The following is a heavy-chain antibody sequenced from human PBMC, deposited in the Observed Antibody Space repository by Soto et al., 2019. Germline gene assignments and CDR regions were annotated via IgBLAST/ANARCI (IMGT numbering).Heavy chain of an antibody. D-gene: IGHD3-10*01. Sequence: QVQLQESGPGLVKPSQTLSLTCTVSGGSISSVGYYWSWIRQHPGKGLEWIGYIYYSGSTYYNPSLKSRVTISVNTSKTHFSLKLSSVNAEDTAVYYCARGYSGDCMDVWGQGTTVTVSS. CDR1: GGSISSVGYY. CDR2: IYYSGST. CDR3: ARGYSGDCMDV. V-gene: IGHV4-31*03. J-gene: IGHJ6*02.